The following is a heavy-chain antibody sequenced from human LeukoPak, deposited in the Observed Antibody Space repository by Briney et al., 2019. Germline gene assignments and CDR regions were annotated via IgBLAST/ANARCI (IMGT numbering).Heavy chain of an antibody. Sequence: LWASVKVSCKASGYTFTSYGISWVRQAPGQGLEWMGWISAYNGNTNYAQKLQGRVTMTTDTSTSTAYMELRSLRSDDTAVYYCARARRGTVTRYWYFDLWGRGTLVTVSS. CDR3: ARARRGTVTRYWYFDL. V-gene: IGHV1-18*01. CDR1: GYTFTSYG. J-gene: IGHJ2*01. D-gene: IGHD4-17*01. CDR2: ISAYNGNT.